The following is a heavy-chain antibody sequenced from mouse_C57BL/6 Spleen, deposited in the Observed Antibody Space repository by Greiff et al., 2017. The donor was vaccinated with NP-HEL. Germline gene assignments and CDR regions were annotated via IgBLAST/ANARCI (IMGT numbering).Heavy chain of an antibody. J-gene: IGHJ2*01. CDR1: GFTFSSYT. D-gene: IGHD1-1*01. CDR2: ISGGGGNT. CDR3: ARHEDYFFDY. V-gene: IGHV5-9*01. Sequence: EVQRVESGGGLVKPGGSLKLSCAASGFTFSSYTMSWVRQTPEKRLEWVATISGGGGNTYYPDSVKGRFTISRDNAKNTLYLQMSSLRSEDTALYYCARHEDYFFDYWGQGTTLTVSS.